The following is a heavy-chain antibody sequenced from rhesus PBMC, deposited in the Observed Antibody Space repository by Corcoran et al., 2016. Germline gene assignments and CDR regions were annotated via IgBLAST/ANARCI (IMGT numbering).Heavy chain of an antibody. Sequence: QLQLQESGPGLVKPSETLSLTCAVSGGSISSNYWSWIRQHPGKGLEWIESISGSGGSTDYNPSLKSRVTISTDTSKNQFSLQLSSVPAADTAVYYCAVGYCSGGVCYALSYWGQGVLVTVSS. CDR2: ISGSGGST. CDR3: AVGYCSGGVCYALSY. CDR1: GGSISSNY. D-gene: IGHD2-8*01. J-gene: IGHJ4*01. V-gene: IGHV4-173*01.